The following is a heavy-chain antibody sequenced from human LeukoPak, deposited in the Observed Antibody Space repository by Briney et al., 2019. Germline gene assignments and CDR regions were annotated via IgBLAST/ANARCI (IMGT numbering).Heavy chain of an antibody. J-gene: IGHJ4*02. Sequence: ASVKVSCKASGYTFTGYYMHWVRQAPGQGLEWMGWINPNSGGTNYAQKFQGRVTMTRDTSISTAYMELSSLRSEDTAVYYCARDVGEYCSSTNCYASDYWGQGTLVTVSS. CDR3: ARDVGEYCSSTNCYASDY. CDR2: INPNSGGT. D-gene: IGHD2-2*01. CDR1: GYTFTGYY. V-gene: IGHV1-2*02.